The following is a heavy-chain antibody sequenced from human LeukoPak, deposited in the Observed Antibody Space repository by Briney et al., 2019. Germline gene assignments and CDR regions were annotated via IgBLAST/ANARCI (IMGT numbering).Heavy chain of an antibody. D-gene: IGHD6-13*01. CDR2: FDPEDGET. CDR1: GYTLTELS. V-gene: IGHV1-24*01. CDR3: TRDTRGAAAADDPFDI. J-gene: IGHJ3*02. Sequence: ASVKVSCKVSGYTLTELSMHWVRQAPGKGLEWMGGFDPEDGETIYAQKFQGRVTMTRGTSISTAYMELSSLSSEDTAIYYCTRDTRGAAAADDPFDIWGQGTMVTVST.